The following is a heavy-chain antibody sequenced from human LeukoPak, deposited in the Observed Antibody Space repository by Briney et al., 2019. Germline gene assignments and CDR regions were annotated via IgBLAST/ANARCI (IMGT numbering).Heavy chain of an antibody. CDR1: GGSISSYY. D-gene: IGHD6-13*01. Sequence: SETLSLTCTVSGGSISSYYWSWIRQPPGKGLEWIGYIYYSGNTNYNPSLKSRVTISVDTSKNQFSLKLSSVTAADTAVYYCARESTNSSSWYYYYYYMDVWGKGTTVTVSS. V-gene: IGHV4-59*12. CDR2: IYYSGNT. J-gene: IGHJ6*03. CDR3: ARESTNSSSWYYYYYYMDV.